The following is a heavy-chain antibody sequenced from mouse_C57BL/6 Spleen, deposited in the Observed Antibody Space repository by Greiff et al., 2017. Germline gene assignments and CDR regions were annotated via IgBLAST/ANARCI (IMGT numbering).Heavy chain of an antibody. V-gene: IGHV1-76*01. D-gene: IGHD1-1*01. Sequence: QVQLQQSGAELVRPGASVKLSCKASGYTFTDYYINWVKQRPGQGLEWIARIYPGSGNTYYNEKFKGKATLTAETSSSPAYMQLSSLTSDDSAVYYCAICYYGSSDGIDYWGQGTSLTVSS. CDR2: IYPGSGNT. CDR3: AICYYGSSDGIDY. J-gene: IGHJ2*02. CDR1: GYTFTDYY.